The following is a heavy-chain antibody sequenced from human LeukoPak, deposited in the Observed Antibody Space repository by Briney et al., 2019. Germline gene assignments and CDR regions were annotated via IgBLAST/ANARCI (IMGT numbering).Heavy chain of an antibody. CDR1: GFTFSSYA. Sequence: GGSLRLSCAASGFTFSSYAMSWVRQAPGKGLEWVSAISGSGGSTYYADSVKGRFTISRDNSKNTLYLLMNSLRAEDTAVYYCAKEGERSGYYPLDYWGQGTLVTVSS. J-gene: IGHJ4*02. D-gene: IGHD3-3*01. CDR2: ISGSGGST. V-gene: IGHV3-23*01. CDR3: AKEGERSGYYPLDY.